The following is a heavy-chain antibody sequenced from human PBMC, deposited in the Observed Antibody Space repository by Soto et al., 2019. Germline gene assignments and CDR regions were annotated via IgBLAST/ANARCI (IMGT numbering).Heavy chain of an antibody. Sequence: ASVKVSCKASGYTFTIYYMHWVRQAPGQGLEWMGIINPSGGSTSYAQKFQGRVTMTRDTSTSTVYMELSSLRSEDTAVYYCARSQLGPDDAFDIWGQGTMVTVSS. V-gene: IGHV1-46*01. CDR1: GYTFTIYY. D-gene: IGHD1-1*01. J-gene: IGHJ3*02. CDR2: INPSGGST. CDR3: ARSQLGPDDAFDI.